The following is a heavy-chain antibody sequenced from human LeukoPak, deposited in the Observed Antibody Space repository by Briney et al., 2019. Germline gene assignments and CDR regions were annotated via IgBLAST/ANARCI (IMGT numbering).Heavy chain of an antibody. CDR2: ISAYNGNT. V-gene: IGHV1-18*01. D-gene: IGHD3-16*01. CDR3: SRDDHVRGGVKGEGIDY. CDR1: GYTFTSYG. J-gene: IGHJ4*02. Sequence: ASGKVSCKAAGYTFTSYGISWVRQAPGQGLERMGWISAYNGNTNYAQKLQGRGTMTTDTSTTTAYLELRSLRSDDKAVYYCSRDDHVRGGVKGEGIDYWGQGTLVTVSS.